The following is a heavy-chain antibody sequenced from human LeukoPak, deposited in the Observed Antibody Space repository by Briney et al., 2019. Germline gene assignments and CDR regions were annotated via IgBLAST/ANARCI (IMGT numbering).Heavy chain of an antibody. CDR3: ARPLSPVLYYYYGMDV. CDR1: GFTFSSYG. CDR2: IWYDGSNK. D-gene: IGHD3-16*01. J-gene: IGHJ6*02. Sequence: GGSLRLSCAASGFTFSSYGMHWVRQAPGKGLEWVAVIWYDGSNKYYADSVKGRFTISRDNSQNTLYLQMNSLRAEDTAVYYCARPLSPVLYYYYGMDVWGQGTTVTVSS. V-gene: IGHV3-33*01.